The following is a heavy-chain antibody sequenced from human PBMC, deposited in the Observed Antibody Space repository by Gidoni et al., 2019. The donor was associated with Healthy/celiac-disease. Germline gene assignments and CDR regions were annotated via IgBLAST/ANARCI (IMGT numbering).Heavy chain of an antibody. Sequence: QVQLQESGPGLVKPSQTLSLTCTVSGGSISSGGYYWSWIRQHQGKGLEWIGYIHYSGSTYYNPSLKSRVTISVDTSKNQFSLKLSSVTAADTAVYYCARLGSYCSGGSCYFSPKIYYYYYGMDVWGQGTTVTVSS. J-gene: IGHJ6*02. CDR3: ARLGSYCSGGSCYFSPKIYYYYYGMDV. V-gene: IGHV4-31*03. CDR1: GGSISSGGYY. CDR2: IHYSGST. D-gene: IGHD2-15*01.